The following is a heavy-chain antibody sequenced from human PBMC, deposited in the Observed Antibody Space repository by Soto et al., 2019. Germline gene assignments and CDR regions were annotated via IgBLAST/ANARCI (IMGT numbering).Heavy chain of an antibody. CDR3: ARNRLDGYDFDS. CDR2: VAQNGYV. Sequence: QVQLQDSGPGLVTPSGTLSLTCTVSNGSISSSNWWSWVRQSPGKGLGWIGEVAQNGYVGSIPSLKGRLTILLDKPTNRLLLRRTSVNAADPAVYYCARNRLDGYDFDSWGQGILVTVSS. CDR1: NGSISSSNW. V-gene: IGHV4-4*02. D-gene: IGHD5-12*01. J-gene: IGHJ4*02.